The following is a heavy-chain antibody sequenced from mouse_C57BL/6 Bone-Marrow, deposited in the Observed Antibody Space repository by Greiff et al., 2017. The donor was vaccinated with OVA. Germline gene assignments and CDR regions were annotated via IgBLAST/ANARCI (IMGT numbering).Heavy chain of an antibody. CDR1: YTFSSRVH. CDR2: GQGLEWIG. Sequence: QVQLKESGPELVRPWASVKISCQAFYTFSSRVHFAIRDTNYWMQWVKQRHGQGLEWIGAIYPGNGATSYNQKFKGKATLTADKSSSTAYMQLSSLTSEDSAVYYCAFLITTVVAYFDYWGQGTTLTVSS. J-gene: IGHJ2*01. V-gene: IGHV1-87*01. CDR3: SEDSAVYYCAFLITTVVAYFDY. D-gene: IGHD1-1*01.